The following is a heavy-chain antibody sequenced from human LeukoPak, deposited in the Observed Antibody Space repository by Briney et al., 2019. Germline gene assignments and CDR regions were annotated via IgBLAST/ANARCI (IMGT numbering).Heavy chain of an antibody. J-gene: IGHJ3*02. CDR3: AKDLDSSGYGAFDI. V-gene: IGHV3-43*02. CDR2: ISGDGGST. CDR1: GFTFDDYA. D-gene: IGHD3-22*01. Sequence: PGGSLRLSCAASGFTFDDYAMHWVRQAPGKGLEWVSLISGDGGSTYYADSVKGRFTISRDNSKNSLYQQMNSLRTEDAALYYCAKDLDSSGYGAFDIWGQGTMVTVSS.